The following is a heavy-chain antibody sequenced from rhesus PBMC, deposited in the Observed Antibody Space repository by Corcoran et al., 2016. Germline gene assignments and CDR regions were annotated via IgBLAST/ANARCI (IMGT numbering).Heavy chain of an antibody. V-gene: IGHV3S5*01. CDR3: ANTPDH. CDR2: ITNSGSIT. J-gene: IGHJ4*01. CDR1: GFTFSTYG. Sequence: EAQLVETGGGLVQPGGSLRLSCAASGFTFSTYGMSWVRQAPGKGLEWVSGITNSGSITFYADSVKGRFTISRDNSKNTLSLQMNSLRPEDTAVYYCANTPDHWGQGVLVTVSS.